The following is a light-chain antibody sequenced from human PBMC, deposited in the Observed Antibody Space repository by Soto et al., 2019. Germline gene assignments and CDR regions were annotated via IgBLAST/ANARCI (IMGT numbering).Light chain of an antibody. V-gene: IGLV2-14*01. Sequence: QSVLTQPASVSDSPGQSITISCTGTSSDVGAYNYVSWYQQHPGKAPKLMIYDVTNRPSGVSNRFSGSKSGNTASLTISGLPAEDEADYYCSSYTSSSTWVFGGGTKLTVL. CDR2: DVT. J-gene: IGLJ3*02. CDR1: SSDVGAYNY. CDR3: SSYTSSSTWV.